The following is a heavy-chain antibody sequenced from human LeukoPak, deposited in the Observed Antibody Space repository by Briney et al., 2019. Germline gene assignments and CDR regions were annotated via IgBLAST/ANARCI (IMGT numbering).Heavy chain of an antibody. Sequence: PSETLSLTCTVSGGSISSYYWSWIRQPPGKGLEWIGYIYYSGSTNYNPSLKSRVTISVDTSKNQFSLQLNSVTPEDTAVYYCVSGAYYMDVWGKGTTVTVSS. J-gene: IGHJ6*03. D-gene: IGHD3-16*01. CDR2: IYYSGST. CDR3: VSGAYYMDV. CDR1: GGSISSYY. V-gene: IGHV4-59*12.